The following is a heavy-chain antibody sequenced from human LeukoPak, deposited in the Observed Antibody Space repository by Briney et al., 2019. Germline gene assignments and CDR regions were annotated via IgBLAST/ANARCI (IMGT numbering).Heavy chain of an antibody. Sequence: PSETLSLTCTVSGGSISSYYWGWIRQPPGKGLEWIGSVYYSGSTHYNPSLKSQVTISVDMSKNHFSLRLSSVTAADTAVYYCARQSIAARGYYYYVDVWGKGTTVTVSS. D-gene: IGHD6-6*01. CDR1: GGSISSYY. CDR3: ARQSIAARGYYYYVDV. J-gene: IGHJ6*03. V-gene: IGHV4-39*01. CDR2: VYYSGST.